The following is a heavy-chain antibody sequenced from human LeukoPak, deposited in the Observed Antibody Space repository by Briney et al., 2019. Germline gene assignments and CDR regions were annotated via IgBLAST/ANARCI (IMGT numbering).Heavy chain of an antibody. J-gene: IGHJ6*02. CDR2: IYHSGST. Sequence: SGTLSLTCAVSGGSISSSNWWSWVRPPPGKGLEWIGEIYHSGSTNYNPSLKSRVTISVDKSKNQFSLKLSSVTAADTAVYYCARVGGGDLPGQGMDVWGQGTTVTVSS. V-gene: IGHV4-4*02. CDR1: GGSISSSNW. CDR3: ARVGGGDLPGQGMDV. D-gene: IGHD2-21*02.